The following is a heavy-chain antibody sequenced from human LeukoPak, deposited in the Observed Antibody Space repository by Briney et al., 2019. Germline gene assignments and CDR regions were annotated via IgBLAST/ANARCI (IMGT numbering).Heavy chain of an antibody. D-gene: IGHD3-3*01. V-gene: IGHV4-30-2*01. Sequence: SETLSLTCAVSGGSISSGGYSWSWIRQPPGKGLEWIGYIYHSGSTYYNPSLKSRVTISVDTSKNQFSLKLSSVTAADTAVYYCARGSGVTIFGVVMNRYYFDYWGQGTLVTVSS. CDR2: IYHSGST. CDR1: GGSISSGGYS. CDR3: ARGSGVTIFGVVMNRYYFDY. J-gene: IGHJ4*02.